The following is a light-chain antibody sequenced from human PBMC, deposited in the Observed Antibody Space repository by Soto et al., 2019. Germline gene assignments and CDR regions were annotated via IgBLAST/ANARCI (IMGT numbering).Light chain of an antibody. Sequence: QSVLTQPVSVSGSPGQSITISCTGTSSDFGGYNYVSWYQQHPGKAPKLMIYDVSNRPSGVSNRFSGSKSGNTASLTISGLQAEDEADYYCGSYTSSSTLVVFGTGTKVTVL. J-gene: IGLJ1*01. CDR1: SSDFGGYNY. CDR3: GSYTSSSTLVV. V-gene: IGLV2-14*01. CDR2: DVS.